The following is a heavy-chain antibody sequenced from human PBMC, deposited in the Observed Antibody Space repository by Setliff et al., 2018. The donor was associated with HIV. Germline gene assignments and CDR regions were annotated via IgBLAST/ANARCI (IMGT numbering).Heavy chain of an antibody. Sequence: PSETLSLTCTVSGGSISSSSYYWGWIRQPPGKGLEWIGSIYYSGSTYYNPSLKSRVTISVDTLKNQFSMKLSSVIAADTAVYYCARDLNRGYSGYVYNWFDPWGQGTLVTVSS. J-gene: IGHJ5*02. V-gene: IGHV4-39*07. CDR1: GGSISSSSYY. CDR3: ARDLNRGYSGYVYNWFDP. D-gene: IGHD5-12*01. CDR2: IYYSGST.